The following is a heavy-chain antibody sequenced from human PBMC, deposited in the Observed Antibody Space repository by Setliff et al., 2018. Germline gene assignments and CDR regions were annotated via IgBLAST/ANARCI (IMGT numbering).Heavy chain of an antibody. CDR3: ARERYFDY. CDR1: GYPFISYD. J-gene: IGHJ4*02. Sequence: ASVKVSCKASGYPFISYDINWVRQAPGQGLEWMGWMDPNSGKTGYAQKFQGRVIMTRNTSISTAYLELNTLRSDDTAVYYCARERYFDYWGQGTLVTVSS. CDR2: MDPNSGKT. V-gene: IGHV1-8*02.